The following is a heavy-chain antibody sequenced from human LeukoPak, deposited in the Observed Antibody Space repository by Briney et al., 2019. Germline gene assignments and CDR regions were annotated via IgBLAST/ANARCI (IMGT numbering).Heavy chain of an antibody. D-gene: IGHD3-22*01. Sequence: GGSLRLSCAASGFTFSSYAMSWVRQAPGKGLEWVSAISGSGGSTYYADSVKGRFTISRDNSKNTLYLQMNSLRAEDTAVYYCAKDVATQYYYDSSGYYFPNDAFDIWGQGTMVTVSS. CDR3: AKDVATQYYYDSSGYYFPNDAFDI. V-gene: IGHV3-23*01. CDR1: GFTFSSYA. CDR2: ISGSGGST. J-gene: IGHJ3*02.